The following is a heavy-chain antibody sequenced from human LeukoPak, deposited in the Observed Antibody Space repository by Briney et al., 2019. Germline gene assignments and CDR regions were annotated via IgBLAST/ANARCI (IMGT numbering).Heavy chain of an antibody. CDR2: ISSSSSYI. V-gene: IGHV3-21*01. D-gene: IGHD6-19*01. CDR3: ASGYSSGSDAFDI. Sequence: PGGSLRLSCAASGFTFSSYSMNWVRQAPGKGLEWVSSISSSSSYIYYADSVKGRFTISRDNAKNSLYLQMNPLRAEDTAVYYCASGYSSGSDAFDIWGQGTMVTVSS. CDR1: GFTFSSYS. J-gene: IGHJ3*02.